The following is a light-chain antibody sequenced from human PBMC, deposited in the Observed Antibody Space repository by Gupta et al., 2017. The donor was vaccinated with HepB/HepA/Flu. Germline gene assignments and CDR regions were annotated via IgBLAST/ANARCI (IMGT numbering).Light chain of an antibody. CDR3: LQRNTSPPWT. V-gene: IGKV1-9*01. J-gene: IGKJ1*01. CDR2: GAF. CDR1: QGISSY. Sequence: DIQLTQSPSFLSASVGDRVTITCRASQGISSYLAWFQQKPGKAPKLLIYGAFRLSSGVPSRFSGGAYGTEFTLTITRRQPEDFATYYCLQRNTSPPWTFGQGTKVEIK.